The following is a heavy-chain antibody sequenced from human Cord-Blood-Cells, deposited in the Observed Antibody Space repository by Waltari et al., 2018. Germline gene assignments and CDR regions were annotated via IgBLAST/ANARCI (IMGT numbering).Heavy chain of an antibody. V-gene: IGHV1-24*01. CDR1: GYTLTELS. CDR3: ATVGLEQLERPPYFYYYYGMDV. D-gene: IGHD1-1*01. CDR2: FDPEDGET. J-gene: IGHJ6*02. Sequence: QVQLVQSGAEVKKPGASVKVSCKVSGYTLTELSMHWVRQAPGKGLEWMGGFDPEDGETIYAQKFQGRVTMTEDTSTDTAYMELSSLRSEDTAVYYCATVGLEQLERPPYFYYYYGMDVWGQGTTVTVSS.